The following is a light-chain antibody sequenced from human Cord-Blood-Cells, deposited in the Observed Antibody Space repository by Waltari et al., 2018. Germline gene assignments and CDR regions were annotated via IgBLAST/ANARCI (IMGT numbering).Light chain of an antibody. J-gene: IGLJ1*01. CDR3: CSYAGSYTFV. V-gene: IGLV2-11*01. CDR1: SSAVGGYNY. CDR2: DVS. Sequence: SALTQPRSVSGSPGQSVTISCTGTSSAVGGYNYVSWSQQHPGKAPKLMIYDVSKRPSGVPDRFSGSKSGNTASLTISGLQAEDEADYYCCSYAGSYTFVFGTGTKVTVL.